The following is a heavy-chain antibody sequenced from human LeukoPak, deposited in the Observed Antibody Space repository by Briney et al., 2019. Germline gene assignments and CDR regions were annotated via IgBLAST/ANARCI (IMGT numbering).Heavy chain of an antibody. CDR3: ARGDSYYYDSSGSLHFGY. CDR2: ISGSGGST. D-gene: IGHD3-22*01. J-gene: IGHJ4*02. Sequence: GGSLRLSCAASGFTFSSYGMSWVRQAPGKGLEWVSDISGSGGSTYYADSVKGRFTISRDNSKNTLYLQMNSLRAEDTAVYYCARGDSYYYDSSGSLHFGYWGQGTLVTVSS. CDR1: GFTFSSYG. V-gene: IGHV3-23*01.